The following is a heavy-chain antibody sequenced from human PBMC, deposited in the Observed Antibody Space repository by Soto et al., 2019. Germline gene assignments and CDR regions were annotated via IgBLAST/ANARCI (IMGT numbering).Heavy chain of an antibody. CDR1: GYTLTELS. V-gene: IGHV1-24*01. Sequence: ASVKVSCKVSGYTLTELSMHWVRQAPGKGLEWMGGFDPEDGETIYAQKFQGRVTMTEDTSTDTAYTELSSLRSEDTAVYYCATALMVRVGWFDPWGQGTLVTVSS. D-gene: IGHD3-10*01. CDR3: ATALMVRVGWFDP. CDR2: FDPEDGET. J-gene: IGHJ5*02.